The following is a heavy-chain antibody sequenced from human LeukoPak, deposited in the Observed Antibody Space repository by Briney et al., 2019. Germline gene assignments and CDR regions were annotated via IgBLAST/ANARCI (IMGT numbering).Heavy chain of an antibody. J-gene: IGHJ4*02. V-gene: IGHV1-18*04. Sequence: ASVTVSCKASGYTFTSYYMHWVRQAPGQGLEWMGWISAYNGNTNYAQKLQGRVTMTTDTSTSTAYMELRSLRSDDTAMYYCARGRTNFDYWGQGTLVTVSS. CDR1: GYTFTSYY. CDR2: ISAYNGNT. CDR3: ARGRTNFDY.